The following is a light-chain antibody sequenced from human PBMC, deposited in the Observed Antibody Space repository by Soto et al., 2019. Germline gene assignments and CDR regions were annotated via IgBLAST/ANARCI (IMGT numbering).Light chain of an antibody. Sequence: EIVMTQSPASLSVSPGERGTLSGRASQSVSSNLAWYQQKRGQAPRLLIYGASTRDTGIPARFSGSGSGTEFTLTISSLQSEDFAVYYCQHYNNWPRTFGQGTKVEIK. CDR2: GAS. CDR1: QSVSSN. CDR3: QHYNNWPRT. V-gene: IGKV3-15*01. J-gene: IGKJ1*01.